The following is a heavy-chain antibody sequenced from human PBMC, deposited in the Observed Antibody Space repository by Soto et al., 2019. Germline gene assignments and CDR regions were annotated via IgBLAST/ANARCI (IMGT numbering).Heavy chain of an antibody. V-gene: IGHV3-64*01. D-gene: IGHD3-22*01. CDR3: ARALRDSSGYFLDY. CDR1: GLTFGSSA. CDR2: ISNNGGST. J-gene: IGHJ4*02. Sequence: GGSLRLSCVTSGLTFGSSAMHWVRQAPGKGLEYVSAISNNGGSTYYANSVKGRFTISRDNSKNTLYLQMGSLRAEDMAVYYCARALRDSSGYFLDYWGQGTQVTVSS.